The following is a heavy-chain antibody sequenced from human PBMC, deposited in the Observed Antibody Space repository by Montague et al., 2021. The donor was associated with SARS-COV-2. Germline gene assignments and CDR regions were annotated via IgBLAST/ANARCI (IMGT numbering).Heavy chain of an antibody. CDR1: GYSISSGYY. CDR3: VRVLYNRVMDY. J-gene: IGHJ4*02. Sequence: SETLSLTCSVSGYSISSGYYWGWIRQPPGKGLEWVGCISYIGKTYYSPSLKSRLTISLDSSKNQFSLQARSVTAADTAVYYCVRVLYNRVMDYWGQGTLVTVSS. D-gene: IGHD1-1*01. CDR2: ISYIGKT. V-gene: IGHV4-38-2*02.